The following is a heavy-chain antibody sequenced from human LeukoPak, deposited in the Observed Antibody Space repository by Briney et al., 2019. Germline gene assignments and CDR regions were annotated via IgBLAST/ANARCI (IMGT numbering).Heavy chain of an antibody. Sequence: PSETLSLTCAVYGGSFSGYYWSWIRQPPGKGLEWIGEINHSGSTNHNPSLKSRVTISVDTSKNQFSLKLSSVTAADTAVYYCARGRYCSSTSCRVHLYHWGQGTLVTVSS. V-gene: IGHV4-34*01. J-gene: IGHJ5*02. CDR3: ARGRYCSSTSCRVHLYH. CDR2: INHSGST. D-gene: IGHD2-2*01. CDR1: GGSFSGYY.